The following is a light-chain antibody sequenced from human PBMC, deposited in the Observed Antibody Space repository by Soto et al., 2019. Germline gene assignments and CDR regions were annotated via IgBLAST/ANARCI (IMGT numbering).Light chain of an antibody. CDR3: QQYNSPYP. J-gene: IGKJ2*01. Sequence: DIQMTQSPSTLSASVGDRVTITCRASQTISSWLAWYQQKPGKAPKLLIYTASSLESGVPSRFSGSGSGTEFTLTISSLQPDDFATYDCQQYNSPYPLGQGTKLEIK. CDR2: TAS. CDR1: QTISSW. V-gene: IGKV1-5*03.